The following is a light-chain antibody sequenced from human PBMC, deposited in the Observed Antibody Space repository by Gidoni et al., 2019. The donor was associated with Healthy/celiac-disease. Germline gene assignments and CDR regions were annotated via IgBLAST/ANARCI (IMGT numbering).Light chain of an antibody. J-gene: IGLJ2*01. Sequence: QSVLTQPPSGSAAPGQKVTISCSGSSSNIGNNYVSWYQHLPGTAPKLLIYDNNKRPSGIPDRFSGSKSGTSATLGITGLQTGDEANYYCGTWDSSLSVVVFGGGTKLTVL. CDR3: GTWDSSLSVVV. CDR1: SSNIGNNY. CDR2: DNN. V-gene: IGLV1-51*01.